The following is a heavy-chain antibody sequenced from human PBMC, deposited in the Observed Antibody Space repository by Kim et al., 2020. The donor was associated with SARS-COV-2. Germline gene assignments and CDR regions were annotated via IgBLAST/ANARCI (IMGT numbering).Heavy chain of an antibody. Sequence: GGSLRLSCAASGFTVSSNYMSWVRQAPGKGLEWVSVIYSGGSTYYADSVKGRFTISRDNSKNTLYLQMNSLRAEDTAVYYCARDHNGDYPHRAFDIWGQGTMVTVSS. CDR3: ARDHNGDYPHRAFDI. CDR1: GFTVSSNY. J-gene: IGHJ3*02. V-gene: IGHV3-53*01. CDR2: IYSGGST. D-gene: IGHD4-17*01.